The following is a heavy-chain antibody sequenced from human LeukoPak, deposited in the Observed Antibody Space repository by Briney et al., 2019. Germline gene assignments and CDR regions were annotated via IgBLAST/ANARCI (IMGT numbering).Heavy chain of an antibody. CDR1: GYTFTSYG. D-gene: IGHD6-19*01. J-gene: IGHJ3*02. CDR3: ARVRERGLVQEAFDI. CDR2: ISAYNGNT. Sequence: ASVKVSCKASGYTFTSYGISWVRQAPGQGLEWMGWISAYNGNTNYAQKLQGRVTMTTDTSTSTAYMELRSLRSDDTAVYYCARVRERGLVQEAFDIWGQGTMVTVSS. V-gene: IGHV1-18*01.